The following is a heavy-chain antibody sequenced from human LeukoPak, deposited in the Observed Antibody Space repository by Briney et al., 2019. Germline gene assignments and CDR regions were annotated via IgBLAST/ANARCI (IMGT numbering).Heavy chain of an antibody. CDR2: IIPIFGTA. V-gene: IGHV1-69*13. CDR1: GGTFSSYA. CDR3: AVHDILTGSEPYYYYMDV. J-gene: IGHJ6*03. Sequence: GASVKVSCTASGGTFSSYAISWVRQAPGQGLEWMGGIIPIFGTANYAQKFQGRVTITADESTSTAYMELSSLRSEDTAVYYCAVHDILTGSEPYYYYMDVWGKGTTVTISS. D-gene: IGHD3-9*01.